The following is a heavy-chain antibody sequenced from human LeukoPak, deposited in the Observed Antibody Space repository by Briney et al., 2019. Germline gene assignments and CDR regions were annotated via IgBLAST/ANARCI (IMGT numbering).Heavy chain of an antibody. J-gene: IGHJ4*02. V-gene: IGHV4-30-2*01. D-gene: IGHD2-21*02. CDR1: GGSISSGGYS. Sequence: SETLSLTCTVSGGSISSGGYSWSWIRQPPGKGLEWIGYIYHSGSTYYNPSLKSRVTISVDRSKNQFSLKLSSVTAADTAVYYCARGGVVTATYDYWGQGTLVTVSS. CDR3: ARGGVVTATYDY. CDR2: IYHSGST.